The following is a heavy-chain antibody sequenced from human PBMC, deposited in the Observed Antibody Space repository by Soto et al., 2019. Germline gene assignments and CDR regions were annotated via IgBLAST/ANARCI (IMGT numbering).Heavy chain of an antibody. CDR1: GYTFTSYG. V-gene: IGHV1-18*01. Sequence: QVHLVQSGAEVKKPGASVKVSCKGSGYTFTSYGITWVRQAPGQGLEWMGWISAHNGNTDYAQKRQGRVTVTRDTSTSPAYMGLRGLSADDTAVYYCARGRDGDYWGQGALVTVSS. D-gene: IGHD6-6*01. CDR3: ARGRDGDY. CDR2: ISAHNGNT. J-gene: IGHJ4*02.